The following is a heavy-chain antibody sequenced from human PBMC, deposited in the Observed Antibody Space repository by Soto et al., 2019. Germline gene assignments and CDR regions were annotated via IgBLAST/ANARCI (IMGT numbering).Heavy chain of an antibody. CDR1: GYTFTSYG. V-gene: IGHV1-18*01. D-gene: IGHD6-6*01. J-gene: IGHJ6*02. Sequence: ASVKVSCKASGYTFTSYGISWVRQAPGQGLEWMGWISAYNDKTKYPQKFQGRVTMTTDTATSTAFMELWSLRSDDSAMYYCARASNDGMDVWGQGATVTVSS. CDR2: ISAYNDKT. CDR3: ARASNDGMDV.